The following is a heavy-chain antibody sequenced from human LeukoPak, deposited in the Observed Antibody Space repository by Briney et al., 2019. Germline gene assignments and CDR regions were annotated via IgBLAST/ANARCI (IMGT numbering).Heavy chain of an antibody. J-gene: IGHJ5*02. CDR3: ARGANYYDSSGPPNWFDP. Sequence: GGSLKLSCAASGFTFSSYWMHWVRQAPGKGLVWVSSINSDGSSTSYADSVKGRFTISRDNAKNTLYLQVNSLRAEDTAVYYCARGANYYDSSGPPNWFDPWGQGTLVTVSS. CDR1: GFTFSSYW. D-gene: IGHD3-22*01. V-gene: IGHV3-74*01. CDR2: INSDGSST.